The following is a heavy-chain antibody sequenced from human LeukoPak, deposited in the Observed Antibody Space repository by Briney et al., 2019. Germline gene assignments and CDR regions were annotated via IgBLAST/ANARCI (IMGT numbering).Heavy chain of an antibody. D-gene: IGHD1-14*01. Sequence: GGSLRLSCAASVLTVSSNYMSWVRQAPGKGLEWVSVMYRSDATYYADSVKGRFTMSRDSSKNTVYRQMNSLRSEDTAVYYCARDLPDQGAYWGQGTLVIVSS. J-gene: IGHJ4*02. V-gene: IGHV3-53*01. CDR2: MYRSDAT. CDR3: ARDLPDQGAY. CDR1: VLTVSSNY.